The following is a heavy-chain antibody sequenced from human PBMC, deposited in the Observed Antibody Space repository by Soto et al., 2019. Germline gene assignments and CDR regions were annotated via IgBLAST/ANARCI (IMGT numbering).Heavy chain of an antibody. J-gene: IGHJ4*02. D-gene: IGHD3-9*01. CDR3: ARGAGGDILTGYYKGHEFDY. CDR2: INHSGST. V-gene: IGHV4-34*01. CDR1: GGSFSGYY. Sequence: PSETLSLTCAVYGGSFSGYYWSWIRQPPGKGLEWIGEINHSGSTNYNPSLKSRVTISVDTSKNQFSLKLSSVTAADTAVYYCARGAGGDILTGYYKGHEFDYWGQGTLVTVSS.